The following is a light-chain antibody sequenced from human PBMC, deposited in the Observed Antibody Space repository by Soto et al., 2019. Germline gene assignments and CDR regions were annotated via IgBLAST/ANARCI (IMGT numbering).Light chain of an antibody. J-gene: IGKJ4*01. CDR3: QQYGSSPLT. Sequence: EIVLTQSPGTLSLSPGERATLSCRASQSVSSSYLAWYQQKPGQAPRLLIYGASSRATGIPDRFSGSASGTDFALTISRLEPEDFAVYYFQQYGSSPLTVGGGTKVEIK. V-gene: IGKV3-20*01. CDR1: QSVSSSY. CDR2: GAS.